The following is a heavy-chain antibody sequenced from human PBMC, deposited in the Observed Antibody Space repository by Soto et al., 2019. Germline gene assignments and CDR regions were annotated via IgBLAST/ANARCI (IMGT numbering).Heavy chain of an antibody. D-gene: IGHD5-18*01. V-gene: IGHV1-8*01. CDR3: ARERSYGHDY. Sequence: QVQLVQSGAEVKKPGASVKVSCKASGYTFTSYDINWVRQATGQGLEWMGWMNPNSGNTVYAQKCXXRVTMTWNTSISTAYMALSSLRSEDTAVYYCARERSYGHDYWGQGTLVTVSS. CDR1: GYTFTSYD. CDR2: MNPNSGNT. J-gene: IGHJ4*02.